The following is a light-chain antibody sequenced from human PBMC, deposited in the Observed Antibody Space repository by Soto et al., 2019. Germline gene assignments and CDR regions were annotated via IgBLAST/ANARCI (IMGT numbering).Light chain of an antibody. CDR1: SSNIGSGYD. Sequence: QSVLTQPPSVSGAPGQRVTISCTGGSSNIGSGYDVHWYQQVPGKAPKLLIYGNTNRPSGVPDRFSGSKSGTSASLAITGLQAEDEADYYCQSYDNMGSAYNYVFVTGTKLTVL. CDR3: QSYDNMGSAYNYV. V-gene: IGLV1-40*01. CDR2: GNT. J-gene: IGLJ1*01.